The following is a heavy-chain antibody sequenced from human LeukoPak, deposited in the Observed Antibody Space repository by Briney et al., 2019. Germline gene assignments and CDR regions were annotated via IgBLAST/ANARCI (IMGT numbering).Heavy chain of an antibody. V-gene: IGHV1-8*01. J-gene: IGHJ4*02. Sequence: ASVKVSCKASGYTFTSYDINWVRQATGQGLEWMGWMNPNTGNAGYAQKFQDRLTITWDASITTAYMDLSSLRSEDTAVYYCARVGYSNSYDYWGQGTQVTVSP. CDR1: GYTFTSYD. D-gene: IGHD1-26*01. CDR3: ARVGYSNSYDY. CDR2: MNPNTGNA.